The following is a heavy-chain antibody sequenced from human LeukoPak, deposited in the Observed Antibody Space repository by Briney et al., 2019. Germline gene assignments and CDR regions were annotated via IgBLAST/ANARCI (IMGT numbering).Heavy chain of an antibody. CDR3: ARLGDGDYVPFDY. J-gene: IGHJ4*02. D-gene: IGHD4-17*01. CDR1: GYRFTNYW. V-gene: IGHV5-51*01. CDR2: IYPGDSDT. Sequence: GESLKISCKASGYRFTNYWIGWVRQMPGKGLEFMGIIYPGDSDTRYSPSFQGHVTISADKSLRIAYLQWSSLKASDSAMCYCARLGDGDYVPFDYWGQGTLVTVSS.